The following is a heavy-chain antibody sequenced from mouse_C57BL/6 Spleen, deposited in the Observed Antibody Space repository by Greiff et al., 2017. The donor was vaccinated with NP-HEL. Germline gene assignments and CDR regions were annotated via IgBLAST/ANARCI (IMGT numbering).Heavy chain of an antibody. Sequence: VQLKESGPGLVKPSQSLSLTCSVTGYSITSGYYWNWIRQFPGNKLEWMGYISYDGSNNYNPSLKNRISITRDTSKNQFFLKLNSVTTEDTATYYCAREGHTGYFDVWGTGTTVTVSS. V-gene: IGHV3-6*01. CDR3: AREGHTGYFDV. D-gene: IGHD1-1*01. CDR2: ISYDGSN. CDR1: GYSITSGYY. J-gene: IGHJ1*03.